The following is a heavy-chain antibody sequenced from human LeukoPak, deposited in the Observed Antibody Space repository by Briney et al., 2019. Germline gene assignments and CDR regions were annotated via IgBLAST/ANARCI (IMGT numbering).Heavy chain of an antibody. Sequence: GASVKVSCKASGYTFTSYDINWVRQATGQGLEWMGWMNPNSGNTGYAQKFQGRVTMTTDTSTSTAYMEVGSLRSDDTAVYYCARRKAYGDHDYWGQGTLVTVSS. CDR2: MNPNSGNT. D-gene: IGHD4-17*01. J-gene: IGHJ4*02. V-gene: IGHV1-8*02. CDR3: ARRKAYGDHDY. CDR1: GYTFTSYD.